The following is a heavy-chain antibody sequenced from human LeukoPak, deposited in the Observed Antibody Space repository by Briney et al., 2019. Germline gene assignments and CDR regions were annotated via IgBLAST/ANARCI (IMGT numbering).Heavy chain of an antibody. CDR3: ARDGGYSSSWSDFDY. J-gene: IGHJ4*02. CDR1: GYTFTGYY. CDR2: INPNSGGT. V-gene: IGHV1-2*02. D-gene: IGHD6-13*01. Sequence: GASVKVSCKASGYTFTGYYMHWVRQAPGQGLEWMGWINPNSGGTNYAQKFQGRVTMTRDPSISTAYMELSRLRSDDTAVYYCARDGGYSSSWSDFDYWGQGTLVTVSS.